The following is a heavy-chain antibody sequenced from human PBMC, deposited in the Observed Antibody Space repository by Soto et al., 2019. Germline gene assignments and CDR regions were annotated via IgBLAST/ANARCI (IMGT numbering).Heavy chain of an antibody. V-gene: IGHV4-30-2*01. CDR1: GGSISSGAYS. Sequence: SETLSLTCAVSGGSISSGAYSWSWIRQAPGKGLEWIGFISHSGTTYYNPSLKSRVTMSVDISNNQFSLKLTSVTAADTAVFYCARWMSSSGYLRSFDIWGQGTMVTVSS. J-gene: IGHJ3*02. CDR3: ARWMSSSGYLRSFDI. D-gene: IGHD3-22*01. CDR2: ISHSGTT.